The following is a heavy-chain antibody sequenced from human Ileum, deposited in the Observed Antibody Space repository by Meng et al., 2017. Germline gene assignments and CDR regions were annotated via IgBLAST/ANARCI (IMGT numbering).Heavy chain of an antibody. D-gene: IGHD2-15*01. J-gene: IGHJ4*02. CDR2: IYLARSP. Sequence: GQLQESGPGLVEPSGTLSLTCPVSGGSISISFYWSWVRQSPGKGLEWIGQIYLARSPNYNPSLESRVTISVDKSKNQFSLRLTSVTAADTAIFYCVRHGGKYFDSWGQGTLVTVSS. CDR1: GGSISISFY. V-gene: IGHV4-4*02. CDR3: VRHGGKYFDS.